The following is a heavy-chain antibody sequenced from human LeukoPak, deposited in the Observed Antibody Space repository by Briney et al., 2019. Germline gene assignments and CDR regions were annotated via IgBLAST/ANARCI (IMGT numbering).Heavy chain of an antibody. Sequence: SVKVSCKASGGTFRTTGISWLRQAPGQGPEWMGGILPMLGKGNYPQKFQGRVTISAEESTNTVYMELSGLTSDDTATYYCAKEGGTFNWFDPWGQGTLVTVSA. CDR3: AKEGGTFNWFDP. D-gene: IGHD3-16*01. CDR1: GGTFRTTG. J-gene: IGHJ5*02. V-gene: IGHV1-69*13. CDR2: ILPMLGKG.